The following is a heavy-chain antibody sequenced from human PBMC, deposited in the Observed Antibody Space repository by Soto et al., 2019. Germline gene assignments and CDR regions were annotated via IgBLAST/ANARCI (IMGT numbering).Heavy chain of an antibody. CDR3: ARSYYDRELNY. CDR1: GGTFSSYA. CDR2: IITIFGTA. D-gene: IGHD3-22*01. Sequence: QVQLVQSGAEETTPGSSVKVSWKASGGTFSSYAISWVRQAPGQGLEWMGGIITIFGTANYAQKLQGRVTITTDESTSTAHMELSSLRYEDTAVYYCARSYYDRELNYWGQGTLVTVSS. J-gene: IGHJ4*02. V-gene: IGHV1-69*01.